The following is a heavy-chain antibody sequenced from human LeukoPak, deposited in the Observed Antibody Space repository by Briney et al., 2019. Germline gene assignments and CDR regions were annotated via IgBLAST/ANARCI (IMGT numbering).Heavy chain of an antibody. CDR3: ARAPSEIGGYYPEYFRH. CDR2: IKSDGST. Sequence: PGGSLRLSCAASGFTFSSYWMHWVRQAPGKGLVWVSRIKSDGSTRYADSVMGRFTISRDNAKNTVSLQMNSLRAEDTGVYYCARAPSEIGGYYPEYFRHWGQGTLVTVSP. V-gene: IGHV3-74*01. CDR1: GFTFSSYW. J-gene: IGHJ1*01. D-gene: IGHD3-22*01.